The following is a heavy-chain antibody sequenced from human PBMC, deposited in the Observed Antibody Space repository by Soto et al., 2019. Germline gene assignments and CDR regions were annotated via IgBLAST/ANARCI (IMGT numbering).Heavy chain of an antibody. J-gene: IGHJ3*02. D-gene: IGHD2-8*02. CDR1: GFRFSRYA. CDR2: ILVGGST. CDR3: AKATATGGGAFDI. V-gene: IGHV3-23*01. Sequence: GGSLRLSCVGSGFRFSRYAMSWVRQAPGKGLEWVSTILVGGSTHYPDSVKGRFTISRDNSKNTAFLQMNSLTAGDTAVYYCAKATATGGGAFDICGQGTVVTVS.